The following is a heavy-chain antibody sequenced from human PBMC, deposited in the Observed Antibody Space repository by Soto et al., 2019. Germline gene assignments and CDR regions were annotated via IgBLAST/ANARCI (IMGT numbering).Heavy chain of an antibody. J-gene: IGHJ4*02. Sequence: EVQLVESGGDLVQPGGSLRLSCVASGFTFNTYWMSWVRQAPGKGLEWVANIKEDGSDQYYVDSVKGRFTISRDNAKNLLYLQMNSLGAGDTAMYYCARFTRGSSGDYWGQGTLVTVSS. CDR2: IKEDGSDQ. D-gene: IGHD6-25*01. V-gene: IGHV3-7*01. CDR1: GFTFNTYW. CDR3: ARFTRGSSGDY.